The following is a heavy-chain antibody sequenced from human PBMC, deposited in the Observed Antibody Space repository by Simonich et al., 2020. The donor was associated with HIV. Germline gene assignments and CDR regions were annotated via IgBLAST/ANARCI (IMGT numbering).Heavy chain of an antibody. CDR3: ARGGYCSGGSCYPLFSRYGMDV. CDR1: GGSFSGYY. D-gene: IGHD2-15*01. V-gene: IGHV4-34*01. J-gene: IGHJ6*02. Sequence: QVQLQQWGAGLLKPSETLSLTCAVYGGSFSGYYWRWIRQPPGKGLEWIGEINHSGRPNYNPPLKSRVTLSVDTSKNQFSLKRSSVTAADTAVYYCARGGYCSGGSCYPLFSRYGMDVWGQGTTVTVSS. CDR2: INHSGRP.